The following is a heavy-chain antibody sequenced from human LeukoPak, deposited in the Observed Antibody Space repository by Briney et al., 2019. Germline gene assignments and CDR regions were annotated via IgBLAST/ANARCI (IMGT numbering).Heavy chain of an antibody. CDR1: GYTFTGFY. D-gene: IGHD3-10*01. Sequence: ASVKVSCKASGYTFTGFYMHWVRQAPGQGLEWMGWINPNSGDTNSAQKFQGRVTMTRDTSISTAYMELTRLRSDDTAVYYCAKGGGLLWFGKYYFDYWGQGTLVTVSS. CDR3: AKGGGLLWFGKYYFDY. V-gene: IGHV1-2*02. J-gene: IGHJ4*02. CDR2: INPNSGDT.